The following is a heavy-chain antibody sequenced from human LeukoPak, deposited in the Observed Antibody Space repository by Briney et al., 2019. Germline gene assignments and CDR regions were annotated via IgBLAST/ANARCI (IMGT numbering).Heavy chain of an antibody. J-gene: IGHJ4*02. CDR1: GFTFSSYG. Sequence: PGGSPRLSCAASGFTFSSYGMHWVRQAPGKGLEWVAFIRYDGSNKYYADSVKGRFTISRDNSKNTLYLQMNSLRAEDTAVYYCAKAPPSRATEIAAAGQYYFDYWGQGTLVTVSS. V-gene: IGHV3-30*02. CDR3: AKAPPSRATEIAAAGQYYFDY. CDR2: IRYDGSNK. D-gene: IGHD6-13*01.